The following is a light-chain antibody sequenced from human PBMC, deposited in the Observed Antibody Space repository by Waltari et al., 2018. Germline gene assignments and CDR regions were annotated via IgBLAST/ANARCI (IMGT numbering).Light chain of an antibody. CDR1: VLPKKY. CDR3: YSTDSSGTRRV. CDR2: EDT. J-gene: IGLJ3*02. V-gene: IGLV3-10*01. Sequence: SDELTQPPSVSVSPGQTARITCSGDVLPKKYASWYQQTSGQAPVLVIYEDTKRPSGFPGRFSGSSAGTVATLTISGAQVEDEADYYCYSTDSSGTRRVFGGGTKLTVL.